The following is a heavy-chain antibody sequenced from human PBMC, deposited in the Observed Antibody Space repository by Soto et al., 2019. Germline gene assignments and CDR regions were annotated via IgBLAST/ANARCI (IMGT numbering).Heavy chain of an antibody. J-gene: IGHJ3*02. CDR2: ISSSSSYI. V-gene: IGHV3-21*01. D-gene: IGHD6-13*01. CDR3: ARGAAANDAFDI. Sequence: PXXSLRLSFAASGFTFSSYSMNWVPQAPGKGLEWVSSISSSSSYIYYADSVKGRFTISRDNAKNSLYLQMNRLRAEDTAVYYCARGAAANDAFDIWGQGTMVTVSS. CDR1: GFTFSSYS.